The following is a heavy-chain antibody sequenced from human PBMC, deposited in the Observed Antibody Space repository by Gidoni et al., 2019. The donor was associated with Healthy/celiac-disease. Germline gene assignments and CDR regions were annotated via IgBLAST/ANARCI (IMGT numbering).Heavy chain of an antibody. J-gene: IGHJ3*02. CDR2: ISGSGGST. D-gene: IGHD6-13*01. Sequence: EVQLLESGGGLVQPGGSLRLSCAASGSTFSSDAMSWVRPAPGKGLEWVSAISGSGGSTYCADSVKGRFTISRDNSKNTLYLQMNSLRAEDTAVYYCAKHSSSWYYLSAFDIWGQGTMVTVSS. CDR1: GSTFSSDA. V-gene: IGHV3-23*01. CDR3: AKHSSSWYYLSAFDI.